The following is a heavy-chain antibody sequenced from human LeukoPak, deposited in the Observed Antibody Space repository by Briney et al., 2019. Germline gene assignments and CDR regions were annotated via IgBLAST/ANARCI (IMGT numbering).Heavy chain of an antibody. J-gene: IGHJ4*02. D-gene: IGHD4-17*01. V-gene: IGHV3-7*05. CDR1: GFTFSSYW. Sequence: PGGSLRLSCAASGFTFSSYWMSWVRQAPGKGLEWVANIKQDGSEKYYVDSVKGRFTISRDNAKNSLYLQMNSLRAEDTAVYYCARGGDYGDFPFDYWGQGTLVTVSS. CDR3: ARGGDYGDFPFDY. CDR2: IKQDGSEK.